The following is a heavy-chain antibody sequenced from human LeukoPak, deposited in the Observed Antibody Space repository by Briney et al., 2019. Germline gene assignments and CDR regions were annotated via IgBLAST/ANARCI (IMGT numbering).Heavy chain of an antibody. D-gene: IGHD6-6*01. J-gene: IGHJ4*02. V-gene: IGHV3-23*01. CDR3: AKFDASSSNFDY. Sequence: GGSLRLSCAASGFTFSSYAMSWVRQAPGKGLEWVSAISGSGGSTFYADSVKGRFTISRDNSKNTLYLQMNSLRAEDTAVYYCAKFDASSSNFDYWGQGTLVTVSS. CDR2: ISGSGGST. CDR1: GFTFSSYA.